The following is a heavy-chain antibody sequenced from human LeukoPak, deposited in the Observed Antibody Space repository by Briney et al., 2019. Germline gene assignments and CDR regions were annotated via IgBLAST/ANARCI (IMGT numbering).Heavy chain of an antibody. J-gene: IGHJ4*02. CDR1: GGTFSSYA. V-gene: IGHV1-69*04. Sequence: SVKVSCKASGGTFSSYAISWVRQAPGQGLEWMGRIIPILGIANYAQKFQGRVTITADKSTSTAYMELSSLRSEDTAVYYCARVGGSYYLDYWGQGTLVTVSS. CDR2: IIPILGIA. D-gene: IGHD1-26*01. CDR3: ARVGGSYYLDY.